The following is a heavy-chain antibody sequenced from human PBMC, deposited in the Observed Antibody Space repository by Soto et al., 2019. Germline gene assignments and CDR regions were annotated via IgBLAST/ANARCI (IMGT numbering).Heavy chain of an antibody. V-gene: IGHV2-70*01. CDR2: IGWDDDK. CDR1: GFSLSTSGMC. D-gene: IGHD3-3*01. CDR3: ARMVRGAVYPSCYGMDV. Sequence: SGPTLVNPTQTLTLTCTFSGFSLSTSGMCVSWIRQPPGKALEWLALIGWDDDKYYSTSLKTRLTISKDTSKNQVVLTMTNMDPVDTPTYYSARMVRGAVYPSCYGMDVCGQGTTVTVSS. J-gene: IGHJ6*01.